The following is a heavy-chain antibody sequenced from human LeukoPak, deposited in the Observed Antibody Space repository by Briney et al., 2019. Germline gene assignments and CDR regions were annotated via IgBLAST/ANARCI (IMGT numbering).Heavy chain of an antibody. D-gene: IGHD3-22*01. Sequence: GGSLRLSCAASGFTFSSYVMHWVRQAPAKGLDGVAFIRYDGSKKYYADSVKGRFTISRDNSKNTLYLQMNSLRAEDTAVYYCAKDGQLGYYYDSSPPDYWGQGTLVTVSS. CDR1: GFTFSSYV. CDR2: IRYDGSKK. V-gene: IGHV3-30*02. CDR3: AKDGQLGYYYDSSPPDY. J-gene: IGHJ4*02.